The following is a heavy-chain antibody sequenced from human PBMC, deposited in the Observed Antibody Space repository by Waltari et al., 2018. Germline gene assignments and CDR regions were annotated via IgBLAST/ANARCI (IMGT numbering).Heavy chain of an antibody. Sequence: QVQLQQWGAGLLKPSETLSLTFAVYGGSFSGYTWSWIRQSPGRGREWIGEVSHTGSNYNPSLKRRVTISVDTSNHHFSMKLSSVTAADTAIYYCAKPDVNYGHFVYWGQGTLVTVSS. V-gene: IGHV4-34*02. CDR1: GGSFSGYT. CDR2: VSHTGS. J-gene: IGHJ4*02. D-gene: IGHD4-17*01. CDR3: AKPDVNYGHFVY.